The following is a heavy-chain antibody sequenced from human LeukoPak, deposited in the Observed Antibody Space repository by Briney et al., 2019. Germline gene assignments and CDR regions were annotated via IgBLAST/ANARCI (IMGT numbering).Heavy chain of an antibody. D-gene: IGHD5-12*01. V-gene: IGHV3-48*03. J-gene: IGHJ5*02. CDR2: ISSSGSTI. Sequence: GGSLRLSCAASGFTFSSYEMNWVRQAPGKGLEWVSYISSSGSTIYYADSVKGRFTISRDNAENSLYLQMNSLRAEDTAVYYWARDRVATGTWSDPWGQGTLVTVSA. CDR1: GFTFSSYE. CDR3: ARDRVATGTWSDP.